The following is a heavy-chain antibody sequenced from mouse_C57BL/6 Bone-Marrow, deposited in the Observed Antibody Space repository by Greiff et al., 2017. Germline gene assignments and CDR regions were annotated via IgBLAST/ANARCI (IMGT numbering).Heavy chain of an antibody. J-gene: IGHJ3*01. Sequence: EVQLQQSGPELVKPGASVKISCKASGYSFTGYYMHWVKQSHGNILDWIGYIYPYNGVSSYNQKFKGKATLTVDKSSSTAYMELRSLTSEDSAVYYCARPIYYYGSSYGSSFAYWGQGTLVTVSS. D-gene: IGHD1-1*01. CDR2: IYPYNGVS. CDR3: ARPIYYYGSSYGSSFAY. CDR1: GYSFTGYY. V-gene: IGHV1-31*01.